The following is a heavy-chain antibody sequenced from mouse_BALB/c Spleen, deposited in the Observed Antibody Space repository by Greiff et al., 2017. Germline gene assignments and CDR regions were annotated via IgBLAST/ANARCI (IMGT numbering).Heavy chain of an antibody. CDR1: GFTFSSYT. V-gene: IGHV5-6-4*01. D-gene: IGHD1-1*01. Sequence: EVKLMESGGGLVKPGGSLKLSCAASGFTFSSYTMSWVRQTPEKRLEWVATISSGGSYTYYPDSVKGRFTISRDNAKNTLYLQMSSLKSEDTAMYYCTRVITTVVADYAMDYWGQGTSVTVSS. J-gene: IGHJ4*01. CDR3: TRVITTVVADYAMDY. CDR2: ISSGGSYT.